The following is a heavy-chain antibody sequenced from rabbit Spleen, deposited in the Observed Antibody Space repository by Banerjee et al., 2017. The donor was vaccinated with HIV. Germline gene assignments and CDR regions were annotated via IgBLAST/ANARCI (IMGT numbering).Heavy chain of an antibody. CDR3: ARTHTDSSAYNA. CDR1: GFSLSTYA. CDR2: IYASGST. J-gene: IGHJ2*01. V-gene: IGHV1S69*01. D-gene: IGHD1-1*01. Sequence: QSVEESGGRLVTPGTPLTLTCTVSGFSLSTYALSWARQAPGKGLEWLGIIYASGSTYYASWAKGRFTISKTSTTVDLKMTSLTTEDTATYFCARTHTDSSAYNAWGPGTLVTVS.